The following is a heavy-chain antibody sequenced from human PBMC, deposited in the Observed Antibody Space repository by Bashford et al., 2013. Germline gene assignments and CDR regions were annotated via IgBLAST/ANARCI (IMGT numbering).Heavy chain of an antibody. Sequence: VRQAPGKGLEWVAVISFDGTNKYYADSVKGRFTISRDNSKNTLYLQMNSLRGEDTALYYCARDLASSLGTYNYALDVWGQGTTVTVSS. J-gene: IGHJ6*02. V-gene: IGHV3-30-3*01. D-gene: IGHD6-13*01. CDR2: ISFDGTNK. CDR3: ARDLASSLGTYNYALDV.